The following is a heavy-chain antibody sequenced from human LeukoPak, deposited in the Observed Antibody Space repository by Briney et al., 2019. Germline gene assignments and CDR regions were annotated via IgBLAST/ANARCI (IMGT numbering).Heavy chain of an antibody. V-gene: IGHV4-59*08. CDR3: ARHVTISGPYDASDI. CDR1: GDSISSYY. D-gene: IGHD5-24*01. CDR2: IYYSGGT. Sequence: SQTLSLTCTVSGDSISSYYWSWIRQPPGKGLEWIGYIYYSGGTDYNPSLKSRVTISVDTSKNQFSLKLRSVTAADTAVYYCARHVTISGPYDASDIWGQGTMVTVSP. J-gene: IGHJ3*02.